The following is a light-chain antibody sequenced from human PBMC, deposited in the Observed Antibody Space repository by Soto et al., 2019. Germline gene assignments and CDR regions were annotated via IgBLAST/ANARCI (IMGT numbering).Light chain of an antibody. V-gene: IGKV3-15*01. CDR3: QKYNNWPLT. Sequence: EILLTQSPGTLSLSPGERATISCRASQSVFSSLAWYQQKTGQGPRLIIYGESTRATGIPDRLSGSGSGTELNLTISRLQSEDFAVYSCQKYNNWPLTFGGGTKVDIK. CDR2: GES. J-gene: IGKJ4*01. CDR1: QSVFSS.